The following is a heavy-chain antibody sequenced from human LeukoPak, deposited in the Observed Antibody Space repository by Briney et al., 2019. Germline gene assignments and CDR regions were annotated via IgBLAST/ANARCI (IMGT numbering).Heavy chain of an antibody. V-gene: IGHV4-34*01. CDR1: GGSFSGYY. J-gene: IGHJ4*02. CDR2: INHSGST. D-gene: IGHD5-24*01. CDR3: ARDHGPFDY. Sequence: PSETLSLTCAVYGGSFSGYYWSWIRQPPGKGLEWIGEINHSGSTNYNPSLKSRVTISVDTSKNQFSLKLSSLTAADTAVYYCARDHGPFDYWGQGTLVTVSS.